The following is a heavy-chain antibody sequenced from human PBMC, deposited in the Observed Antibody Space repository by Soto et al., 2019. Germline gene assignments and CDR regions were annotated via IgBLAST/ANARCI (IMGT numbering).Heavy chain of an antibody. J-gene: IGHJ5*02. CDR1: GGSISSVVQY. CDR2: ISYTGST. V-gene: IGHV4-31*03. D-gene: IGHD3-10*01. Sequence: SETLSLTCTVSGGSISSVVQYWNWIRHHPGNGLEWIGYISYTGSTLYNPSLKSRVTISEDTSNNQFSLEVNSVTAADTAVYYCAREEAVRIECWFDTWGQGTPVTV. CDR3: AREEAVRIECWFDT.